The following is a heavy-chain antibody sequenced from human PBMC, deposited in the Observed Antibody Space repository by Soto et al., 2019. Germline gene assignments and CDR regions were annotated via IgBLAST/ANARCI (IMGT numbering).Heavy chain of an antibody. V-gene: IGHV4-39*01. CDR1: GGSISSSSYY. CDR2: IYYSGST. J-gene: IGHJ4*02. CDR3: ASDIYCGGDCYLLGY. D-gene: IGHD2-21*02. Sequence: SETLSLTCTVSGGSISSSSYYWGWIGQPPGKGLEWIGSIYYSGSTYYNPSLKSRVTISVDTSKNQFSLKLSSVTAADTAVYYCASDIYCGGDCYLLGYWGQGTLVTVSS.